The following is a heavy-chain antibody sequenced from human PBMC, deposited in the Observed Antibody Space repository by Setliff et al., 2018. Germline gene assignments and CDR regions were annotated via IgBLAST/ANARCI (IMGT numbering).Heavy chain of an antibody. D-gene: IGHD3-3*01. Sequence: SETLSLTCAVYGGSFSGYYWSWIRQPPGKGLEWIGEINHSGSTNYNPSLKSRVTISVGTSKNQFSLKLSSVTAADTAVYYCARVRYVFWSGSIDYRGQGTLVTVSS. V-gene: IGHV4-34*01. J-gene: IGHJ4*02. CDR1: GGSFSGYY. CDR2: INHSGST. CDR3: ARVRYVFWSGSIDY.